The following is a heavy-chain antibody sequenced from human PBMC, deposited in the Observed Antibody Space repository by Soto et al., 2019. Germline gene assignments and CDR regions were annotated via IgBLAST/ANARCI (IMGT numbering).Heavy chain of an antibody. J-gene: IGHJ5*02. V-gene: IGHV3-23*01. CDR3: VKNSGWFNT. CDR1: GFTFGTTD. CDR2: IDGGGGIT. Sequence: QLLQSGGGLVQPGGSLTLSCAASGFTFGTTDMSWVRQAPGEGLEWVSTIDGGGGITYYADSVKGRFTISRDNSTNTVYLQMNSLRGDDTALYYCVKNSGWFNTWGQGALVTVSS.